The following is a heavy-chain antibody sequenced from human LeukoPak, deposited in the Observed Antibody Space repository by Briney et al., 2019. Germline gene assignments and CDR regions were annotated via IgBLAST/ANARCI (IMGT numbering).Heavy chain of an antibody. Sequence: GGSLRLSCAASGFTFSSYSMNWIRQAPGKGLEWVSSISSSSYIYYADSVKGRFTISRDNAKNSLYLQMNSLRAEDTAVYYCARVVPAAMPASYYFDYWGQGTLVTVSS. V-gene: IGHV3-21*01. CDR3: ARVVPAAMPASYYFDY. J-gene: IGHJ4*02. D-gene: IGHD2-2*01. CDR1: GFTFSSYS. CDR2: ISSSSYI.